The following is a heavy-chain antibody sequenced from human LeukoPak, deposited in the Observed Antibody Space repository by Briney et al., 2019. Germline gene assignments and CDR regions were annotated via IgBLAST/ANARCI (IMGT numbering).Heavy chain of an antibody. Sequence: GASVKVSCKVSGYTLTELSMHWVRQAPGQGLEWMGIINASGGSTSYAQKFQGRVTMTRDTSTSTVYMELSSLRSEDTATYYCARAYYGSGSYPQFDYWGQGTLVTVSS. CDR3: ARAYYGSGSYPQFDY. CDR2: INASGGST. D-gene: IGHD3-10*01. V-gene: IGHV1-46*01. CDR1: GYTLTELS. J-gene: IGHJ4*02.